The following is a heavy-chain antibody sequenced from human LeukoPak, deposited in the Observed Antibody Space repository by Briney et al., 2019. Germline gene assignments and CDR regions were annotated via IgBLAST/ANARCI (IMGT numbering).Heavy chain of an antibody. CDR1: GGTFSSYA. D-gene: IGHD6-19*01. J-gene: IGHJ5*02. V-gene: IGHV1-69*05. CDR3: ARLSLDSSGWYGMNP. Sequence: ASVKVSCKASGGTFSSYAISWVRQAPGQGLEWMGGIIPIFGTANYAQKFQGRVTITTDESTSTAYMELSSLRSEDTAVYYCARLSLDSSGWYGMNPWGQGTLVTVSS. CDR2: IIPIFGTA.